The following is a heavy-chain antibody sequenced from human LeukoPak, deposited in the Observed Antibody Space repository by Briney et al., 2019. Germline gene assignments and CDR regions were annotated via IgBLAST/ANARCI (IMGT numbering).Heavy chain of an antibody. V-gene: IGHV1-2*06. J-gene: IGHJ5*02. CDR2: INPNSGGT. CDR3: ARSVVVVVVPAAMPPVHSDP. D-gene: IGHD2-2*01. Sequence: GASVKVSCKASGYTFTGYYMHWVRQAPGQGLEWMGRINPNSGGTNYAQKFQGRVTMTRDTSISTAYMELSRLRSDDTAVYYCARSVVVVVVPAAMPPVHSDPWGQGTLVTVSS. CDR1: GYTFTGYY.